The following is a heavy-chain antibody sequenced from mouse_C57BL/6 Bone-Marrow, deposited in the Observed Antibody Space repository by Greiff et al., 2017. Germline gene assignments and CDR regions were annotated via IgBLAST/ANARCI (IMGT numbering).Heavy chain of an antibody. J-gene: IGHJ3*01. CDR2: ISNGGGST. Sequence: EVQLVESGGGLVQPGGSLKLSCAASGFTFSDYYMYWVRQTPEKRLEWVAYISNGGGSTYYPDTVKGRFTISRDNAKNTLYLQMSRLKSEDTAMYYCARGGLRQWFAYWGQGTLVTVSA. V-gene: IGHV5-12*01. D-gene: IGHD2-4*01. CDR3: ARGGLRQWFAY. CDR1: GFTFSDYY.